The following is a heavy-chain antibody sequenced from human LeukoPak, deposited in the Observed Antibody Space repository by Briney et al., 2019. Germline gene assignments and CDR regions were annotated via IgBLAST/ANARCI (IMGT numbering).Heavy chain of an antibody. V-gene: IGHV3-74*01. D-gene: IGHD3-10*01. CDR3: ASGSNMVRGVLTGASDY. CDR2: INSDGSTT. J-gene: IGHJ4*02. CDR1: GFTFSSYW. Sequence: PGGSLRLSCAASGFTFSSYWMHWVRQAPGKGLVGVSRINSDGSTTNYADSVKGRFTISRDNAKNTLYLQMNSLRAEDTAVYYCASGSNMVRGVLTGASDYWGQGTLVTVSS.